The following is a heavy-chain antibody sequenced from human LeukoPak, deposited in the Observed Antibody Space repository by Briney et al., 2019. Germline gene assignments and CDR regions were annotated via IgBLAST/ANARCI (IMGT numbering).Heavy chain of an antibody. D-gene: IGHD3-22*01. CDR3: ASNYDRSANPWFDP. V-gene: IGHV1-2*02. Sequence: ASVSVSCKASGYTFTDYYIHWVRQAPGQGLEWMGWINPNSGGTNYAQKFQGRVTMTRDTSISTAYMELSRLTSDATAVYYCASNYDRSANPWFDPWGQGPPVPVSS. CDR2: INPNSGGT. CDR1: GYTFTDYY. J-gene: IGHJ5*02.